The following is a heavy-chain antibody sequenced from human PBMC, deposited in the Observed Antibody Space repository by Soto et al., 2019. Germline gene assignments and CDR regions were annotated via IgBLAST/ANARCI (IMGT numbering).Heavy chain of an antibody. J-gene: IGHJ5*02. V-gene: IGHV3-23*01. CDR1: GFNFSSSA. D-gene: IGHD3-9*01. CDR3: AKDRGSDVLTGLCDH. CDR2: IAPSGRRT. Sequence: VQLLESGGGLVQPGGSLTVSCTASGFNFSSSAMAWVRQAPGKGLEWVSAIAPSGRRTFYADSVKGRFTTSRDNSKNTLFLQMNSLGDEDTAIYYSAKDRGSDVLTGLCDHWGQGTLVTVSS.